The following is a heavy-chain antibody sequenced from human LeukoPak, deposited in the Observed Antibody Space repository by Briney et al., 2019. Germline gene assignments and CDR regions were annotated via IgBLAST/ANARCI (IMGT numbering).Heavy chain of an antibody. CDR3: ARTESGSRFDY. J-gene: IGHJ4*02. V-gene: IGHV2-70*04. CDR1: GISLSTSGMR. CDR2: IDWDDDK. Sequence: SGPALVKPTQTLTLTCTLSGISLSTSGMRVSWIRQPPGEALEWLARIDWDDDKFYSTSLKTRLTISKDTSKNQVVLTMTNMEPVDTATYYCARTESGSRFDYWGQGTLVTVSS. D-gene: IGHD1-26*01.